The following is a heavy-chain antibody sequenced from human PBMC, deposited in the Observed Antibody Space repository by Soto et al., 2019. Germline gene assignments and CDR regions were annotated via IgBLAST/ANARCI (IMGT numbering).Heavy chain of an antibody. Sequence: QVQVVESGGGVVQPGGSLRLSCVASGFTFTNYAIHWVRQAPGKGLEWVAVISNDGSIKYHADSVKGRFIISRDNSKNTLYLQMNSLRVEDTALYYCAKSGGYNWNFLDSWGQGTQVTVSS. CDR1: GFTFTNYA. V-gene: IGHV3-30-3*02. CDR2: ISNDGSIK. D-gene: IGHD1-7*01. CDR3: AKSGGYNWNFLDS. J-gene: IGHJ4*02.